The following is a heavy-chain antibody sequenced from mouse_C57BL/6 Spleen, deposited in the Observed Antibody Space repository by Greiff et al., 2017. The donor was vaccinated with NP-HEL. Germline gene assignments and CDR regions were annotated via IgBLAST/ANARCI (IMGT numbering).Heavy chain of an antibody. CDR2: ISSGSSTI. CDR1: GFTFSDYG. V-gene: IGHV5-17*01. CDR3: ARPSWGDWYFDV. J-gene: IGHJ1*03. Sequence: EVQLQQSGGGLVKPGGSLKLSCAASGFTFSDYGMHWVRQAPEKGLEWVAYISSGSSTIYYADTVKGRFTISRDNAKNTLFLQMTSLRSEDTAMYYCARPSWGDWYFDVWGTGTTVTVSS. D-gene: IGHD4-1*01.